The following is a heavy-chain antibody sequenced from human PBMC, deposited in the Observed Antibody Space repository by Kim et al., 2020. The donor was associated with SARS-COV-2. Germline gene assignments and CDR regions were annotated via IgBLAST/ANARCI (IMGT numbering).Heavy chain of an antibody. V-gene: IGHV3-74*01. D-gene: IGHD2-15*01. CDR3: VRAFCSGSSCYYAFDI. CDR2: INTDGRTT. CDR1: GLTFSSQW. Sequence: GGSLRLSCAAYGLTFSSQWMHWVSQAPGKGLVWVSRINTDGRTTKYADFVKGRFTISRNNAKNTLYLQMNSLRAEDTAVYYCVRAFCSGSSCYYAFDICGQVTVVNVSS. J-gene: IGHJ3*02.